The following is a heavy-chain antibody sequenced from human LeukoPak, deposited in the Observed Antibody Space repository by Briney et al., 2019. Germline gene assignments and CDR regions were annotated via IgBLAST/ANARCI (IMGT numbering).Heavy chain of an antibody. Sequence: SETLSLTCTVSGGSISSGGYYWSWIRQPPGKGLEWIGEINHSGSTNYNPSLKSRVTISVDTSKNQFSLKLSSVTAADTAVYYCARGERHYDGMDVWGQGTTVTVSS. CDR3: ARGERHYDGMDV. D-gene: IGHD3-16*01. CDR1: GGSISSGGYY. V-gene: IGHV4-39*07. J-gene: IGHJ6*02. CDR2: INHSGST.